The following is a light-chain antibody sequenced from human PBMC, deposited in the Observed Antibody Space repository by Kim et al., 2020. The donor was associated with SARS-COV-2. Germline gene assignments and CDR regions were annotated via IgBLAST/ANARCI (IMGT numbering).Light chain of an antibody. J-gene: IGLJ2*01. Sequence: SVQLTCTLVSGHRTYAIAWHQQQPEKGPRYLMKVNSDGSHSKGDGIPDRFSGSSSGAERYLTISSLQSEDEADYYCQTWGTGIVLFGGGTQLTVL. CDR2: VNSDGSH. CDR3: QTWGTGIVL. CDR1: SGHRTYA. V-gene: IGLV4-69*01.